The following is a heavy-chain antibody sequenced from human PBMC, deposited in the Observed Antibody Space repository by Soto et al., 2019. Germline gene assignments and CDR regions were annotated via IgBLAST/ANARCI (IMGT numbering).Heavy chain of an antibody. V-gene: IGHV1-3*01. J-gene: IGHJ3*02. CDR1: GYTFTSYA. CDR3: ASLTGYSSGGFNDVLAI. Sequence: GASVNVSCKASGYTFTSYAMHWVRQAPGQRLEWTGWINAGNGNTKYSQKFQGRVTITRDTSASTAYMELSSLRSEDTAVYYCASLTGYSSGGFNDVLAISGQGTMVLVSS. CDR2: INAGNGNT. D-gene: IGHD6-25*01.